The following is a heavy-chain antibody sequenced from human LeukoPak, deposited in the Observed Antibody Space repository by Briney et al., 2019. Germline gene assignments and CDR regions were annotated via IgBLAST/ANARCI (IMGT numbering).Heavy chain of an antibody. Sequence: GGSLRLSCAASGFTFSSYSMNWVRQAPGKGLEWVSSISSSSSTIYYADSVKGRFTVSRDNAKNSLFLQMNSLRAEDTAVYYCASGYYDSSGYSDYWGQGTLVTVSS. D-gene: IGHD3-22*01. V-gene: IGHV3-48*04. CDR3: ASGYYDSSGYSDY. J-gene: IGHJ4*01. CDR1: GFTFSSYS. CDR2: ISSSSSTI.